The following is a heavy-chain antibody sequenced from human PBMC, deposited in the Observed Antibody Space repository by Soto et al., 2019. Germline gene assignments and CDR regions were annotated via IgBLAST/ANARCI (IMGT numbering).Heavy chain of an antibody. J-gene: IGHJ4*02. V-gene: IGHV4-34*01. D-gene: IGHD6-6*01. CDR3: AIVLAARASRHFDY. CDR2: INPSGGT. Sequence: SETLSLTCAVYGGSFSTDYWSWIRQPPGKGLEWIGEINPSGGTNYNPSLKSRVTISVATSKNQFSLKLSSVTAADTAVYYCAIVLAARASRHFDYWGQGTLVTVSS. CDR1: GGSFSTDY.